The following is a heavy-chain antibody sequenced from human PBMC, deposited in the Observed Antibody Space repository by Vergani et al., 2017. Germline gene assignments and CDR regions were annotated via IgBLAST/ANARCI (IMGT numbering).Heavy chain of an antibody. CDR3: ARLIGGGGSGMDV. CDR1: GYSFTRYW. D-gene: IGHD3-16*01. CDR2: IYPGDSDT. V-gene: IGHV5-51*01. Sequence: EVQLVQSGAEVKKPGESLKISCKGSGYSFTRYWIAWVRQMPGKGLEWMGIIYPGDSDTRYSPSFQGQVTISADKSITTASLQWSRLKASDTGMYYCARLIGGGGSGMDVWGQGTRVTVSS. J-gene: IGHJ6*02.